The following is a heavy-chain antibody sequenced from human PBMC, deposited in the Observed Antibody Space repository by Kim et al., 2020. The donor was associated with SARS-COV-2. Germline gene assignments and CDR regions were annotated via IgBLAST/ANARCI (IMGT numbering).Heavy chain of an antibody. V-gene: IGHV1-18*04. CDR3: ARASLVAASRVTSEYFQH. J-gene: IGHJ1*01. Sequence: ASVKVSCKASGYTFTSYGISWVRQAPGQGLEWMGWISAYNGNTNYAQKLQGRVTMTTDTSTSTAYMELRSLRSDDTAVYYCARASLVAASRVTSEYFQHWGQGTLVTVSS. D-gene: IGHD6-13*01. CDR2: ISAYNGNT. CDR1: GYTFTSYG.